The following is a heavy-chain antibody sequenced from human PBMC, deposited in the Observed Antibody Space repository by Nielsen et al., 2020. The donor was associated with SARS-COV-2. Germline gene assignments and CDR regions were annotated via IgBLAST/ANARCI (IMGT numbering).Heavy chain of an antibody. CDR1: GFTFSSYG. V-gene: IGHV3-30*18. CDR3: AKDFGY. D-gene: IGHD3-16*01. J-gene: IGHJ4*02. Sequence: GGSLRLSCAASGFTFSSYGMHGVRQAPGKGLEWGAVISYDGSNKYYADSVKGRFTISRDNSKNTLYLQMNSLRAEDTAVYYCAKDFGYWGQGTLVTASS. CDR2: ISYDGSNK.